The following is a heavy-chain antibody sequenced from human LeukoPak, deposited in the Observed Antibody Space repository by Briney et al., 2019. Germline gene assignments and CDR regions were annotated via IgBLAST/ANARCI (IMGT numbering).Heavy chain of an antibody. CDR1: GGSISSSSYY. CDR3: ARRGVGYGDYYFDY. D-gene: IGHD4-17*01. J-gene: IGHJ4*02. Sequence: PSETLSLTCTVSGGSISSSSYYWGWIRQPPGKGLEWIGSIYYSGSTYYNPSLKSRVTISVDTSKNQFSLKLSSVTAADTAVYYCARRGVGYGDYYFDYWGQGTLVTVSS. CDR2: IYYSGST. V-gene: IGHV4-39*01.